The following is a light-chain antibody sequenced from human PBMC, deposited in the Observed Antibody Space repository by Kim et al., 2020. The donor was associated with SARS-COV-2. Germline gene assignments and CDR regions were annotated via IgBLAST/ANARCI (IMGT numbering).Light chain of an antibody. CDR3: QQLNHYPWT. CDR2: AAS. CDR1: QDISNS. J-gene: IGKJ1*01. Sequence: GDRVAVTCRVSQDISNSLAWYQQKAGKAPKLLIFAASTLQSGVPSRFSGSGSGTEFTLTISSLQAEDFATYYCQQLNHYPWTFGQGTKVDIK. V-gene: IGKV1-9*01.